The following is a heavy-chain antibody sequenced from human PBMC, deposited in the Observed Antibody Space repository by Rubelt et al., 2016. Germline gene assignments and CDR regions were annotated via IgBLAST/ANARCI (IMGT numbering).Heavy chain of an antibody. D-gene: IGHD3-10*01. CDR3: ARGVPGGY. CDR2: INHSGST. J-gene: IGHJ4*02. Sequence: GKGLEWIGEINHSGSTNYNPSLKSRVTISVDTSKNQFSLKLSSVTAADTAVYYCARGVPGGYWGQGTLVTVSS. V-gene: IGHV4-34*01.